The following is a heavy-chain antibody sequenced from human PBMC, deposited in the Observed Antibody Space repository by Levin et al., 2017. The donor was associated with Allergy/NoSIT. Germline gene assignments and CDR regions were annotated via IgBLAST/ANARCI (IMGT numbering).Heavy chain of an antibody. D-gene: IGHD5-12*01. CDR3: ARDPGGYDAFDI. J-gene: IGHJ3*02. CDR1: GGTFSSYA. V-gene: IGHV1-69*06. CDR2: IIPIFGTA. Sequence: SVKVSCKASGGTFSSYAISWVRQAPGQGLEWMGGIIPIFGTANYAQKFQGRVTITADKSTSTAYMELSSLRSEDTAVYYCARDPGGYDAFDIWGQGTMVTVSS.